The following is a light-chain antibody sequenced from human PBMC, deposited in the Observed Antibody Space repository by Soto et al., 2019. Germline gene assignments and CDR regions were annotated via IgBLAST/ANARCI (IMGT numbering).Light chain of an antibody. Sequence: QSVLTQPPSASGSPGQSVTISCTGTSSDIGGYNYVSWYQQHPGKAPKLIIYEVSKRPSGVPDRFSGSKSGNTASLTVSGLQAEDEADYYCTSYAGSNNLEFAGGTKLTVL. CDR2: EVS. CDR1: SSDIGGYNY. J-gene: IGLJ3*02. CDR3: TSYAGSNNLE. V-gene: IGLV2-8*01.